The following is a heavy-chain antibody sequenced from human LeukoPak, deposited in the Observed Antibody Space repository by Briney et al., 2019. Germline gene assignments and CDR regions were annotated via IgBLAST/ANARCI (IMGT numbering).Heavy chain of an antibody. J-gene: IGHJ1*01. CDR1: GFTFSNYA. D-gene: IGHD3-22*01. Sequence: PGRSLRLSCAASGFTFSNYAMHWVRQAPGKGLEWVAVISYDGSNKYYADSVKGRFTISRDNSKNTLYLQMNSLRAEDTAVYYCAKGTPAYYYDSSGYPTTSEYFQHWGQGTLVTVSS. CDR3: AKGTPAYYYDSSGYPTTSEYFQH. CDR2: ISYDGSNK. V-gene: IGHV3-30*04.